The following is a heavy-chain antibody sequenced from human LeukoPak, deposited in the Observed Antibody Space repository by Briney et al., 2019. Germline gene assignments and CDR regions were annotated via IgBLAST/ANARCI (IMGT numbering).Heavy chain of an antibody. J-gene: IGHJ4*02. Sequence: ASVKVSCKASGGTFSSYAISWVRQAPGQGLEWMGRIIPILGIANYAQKFQGRVTITADKSTSTAYMELSSLRSEDTAVYYCARGAPDYDFWSGPDYWGQGTLVTVSS. CDR3: ARGAPDYDFWSGPDY. V-gene: IGHV1-69*04. CDR1: GGTFSSYA. CDR2: IIPILGIA. D-gene: IGHD3-3*01.